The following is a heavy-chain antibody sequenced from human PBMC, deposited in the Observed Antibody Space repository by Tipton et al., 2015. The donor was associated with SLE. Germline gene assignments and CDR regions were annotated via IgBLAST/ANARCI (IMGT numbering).Heavy chain of an antibody. CDR1: GGSISSHY. V-gene: IGHV4-59*11. CDR2: ISNSETT. D-gene: IGHD2-15*01. CDR3: AGAWQGYCSGGTCYVLDY. J-gene: IGHJ4*02. Sequence: TLSLTCTVSGGSISSHYWSWIRQAPGKGLEWIGYISNSETTNYNPSLKSRVTISVDPSKNQFSLKLRSVTAADTAVYYCAGAWQGYCSGGTCYVLDYWGQGTLVTVSS.